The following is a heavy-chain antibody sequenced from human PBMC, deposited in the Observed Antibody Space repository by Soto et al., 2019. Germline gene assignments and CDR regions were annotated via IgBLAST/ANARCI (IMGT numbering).Heavy chain of an antibody. CDR1: GCTFSSYA. D-gene: IGHD3-16*02. Sequence: GGSLRLSCAASGCTFSSYAMSWVRQAPGKGLEWVSAISGSGGSTYYADSVKGRFTISRDNSKNTLYLQMNSLRAEDTAVYYCAKDGMRSYDYIWGSYRIPFDYWGQGTLVTVSS. CDR3: AKDGMRSYDYIWGSYRIPFDY. J-gene: IGHJ4*02. CDR2: ISGSGGST. V-gene: IGHV3-23*01.